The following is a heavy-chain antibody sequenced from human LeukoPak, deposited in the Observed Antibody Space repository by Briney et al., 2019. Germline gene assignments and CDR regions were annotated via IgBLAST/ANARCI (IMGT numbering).Heavy chain of an antibody. J-gene: IGHJ5*02. D-gene: IGHD3-10*01. V-gene: IGHV1-18*01. CDR1: GYTFTSYG. CDR3: AMVRGVMVEWFDP. CDR2: ISAYNGNT. Sequence: GASVKVSCKASGYTFTSYGISWVRQAPGQGLEWMGWISAYNGNTNYAQKLQGRVTMTTDTSTSTAHMELRSLRSDDTAVYYCAMVRGVMVEWFDPWGQGTLVTVSS.